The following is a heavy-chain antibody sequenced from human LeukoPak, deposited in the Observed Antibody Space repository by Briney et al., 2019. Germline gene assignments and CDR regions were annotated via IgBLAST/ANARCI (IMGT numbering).Heavy chain of an antibody. V-gene: IGHV4-34*01. Sequence: SETLSLTCAVYGGSFSGYYWSWIRQPPGEGLEWIGEINHSGSTNYNPSLKSRVTISVDTSKNQFSLKLSSVTAADTAVYYCARQGFGELFFSLIFDYWGQGTLVTVSS. D-gene: IGHD3-10*01. CDR1: GGSFSGYY. CDR3: ARQGFGELFFSLIFDY. J-gene: IGHJ4*02. CDR2: INHSGST.